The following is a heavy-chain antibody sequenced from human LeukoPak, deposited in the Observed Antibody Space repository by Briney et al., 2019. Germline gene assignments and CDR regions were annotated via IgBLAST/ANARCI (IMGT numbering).Heavy chain of an antibody. CDR2: ISAYNGNT. Sequence: GASVKVSCKASGYTFTSYGISWVRQATGQGLEWMGWISAYNGNTNYAQKLQGRVTMTTDTSTSTAYMELRSLRSDDTAVYYCARDRWRYSGSPPPFDPWGQGTLVTVSS. J-gene: IGHJ5*02. CDR1: GYTFTSYG. D-gene: IGHD1-26*01. V-gene: IGHV1-18*01. CDR3: ARDRWRYSGSPPPFDP.